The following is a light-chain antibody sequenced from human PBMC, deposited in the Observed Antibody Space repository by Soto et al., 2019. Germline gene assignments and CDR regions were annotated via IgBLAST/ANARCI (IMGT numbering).Light chain of an antibody. J-gene: IGKJ4*01. Sequence: DIQMTQSPSSVSASVGDRVTITCRASQGISSWLAWYQQKPGKAPELLMFAASSLQSGVPSRFSGSGSGSEFILTIRSVQPEDSATYYCQQTNSFPLTYGGGTKVDNK. CDR3: QQTNSFPLT. V-gene: IGKV1D-12*01. CDR2: AAS. CDR1: QGISSW.